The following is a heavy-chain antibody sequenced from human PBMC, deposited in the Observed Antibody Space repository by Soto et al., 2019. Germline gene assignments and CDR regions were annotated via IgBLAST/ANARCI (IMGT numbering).Heavy chain of an antibody. CDR3: VSSGPAVLNGVYYPDIDV. CDR2: INHSGNT. CDR1: GGSFRGYY. Sequence: SETLSLTCSIYGGSFRGYYWSGIRKPPGKGLEWIGEINHSGNTNYNPSLKSRVTISVDTSNNQSSLKLNSVTAADTAVYYSVSSGPAVLNGVYYPDIDVWGQGTPVTVSS. D-gene: IGHD3-10*01. J-gene: IGHJ6*02. V-gene: IGHV4-34*01.